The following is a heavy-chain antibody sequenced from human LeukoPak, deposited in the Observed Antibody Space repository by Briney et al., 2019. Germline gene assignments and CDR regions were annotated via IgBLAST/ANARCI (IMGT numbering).Heavy chain of an antibody. V-gene: IGHV4-39*07. CDR3: ARDRGSSRFDP. J-gene: IGHJ5*02. Sequence: PSETLSLTCTVSGGSISSSSYYWGWIRQPPGKGLEWIGSIYYSGSTYYNPSLKSRVTISVDTSKNQFSLKLSSVTAADTAVYYCARDRGSSRFDPWGQGTLVTVSS. CDR2: IYYSGST. D-gene: IGHD2-2*01. CDR1: GGSISSSSYY.